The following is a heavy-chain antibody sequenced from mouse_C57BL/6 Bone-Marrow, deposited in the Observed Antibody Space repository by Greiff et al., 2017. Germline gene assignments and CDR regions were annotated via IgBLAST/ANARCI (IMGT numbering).Heavy chain of an antibody. CDR1: GFSLTSYG. J-gene: IGHJ1*03. Sequence: QVQLKESGPGLVQPSQSLSITCTVSGFSLTSYGVHWVRQSPGKGLEWLGVIWRGGSTDYNAAFMSRLSITEDNSKSQVFFKMNSLQADDTAIYYWAKSGSSSWYFDVWGTGTTVTVSS. D-gene: IGHD1-1*01. CDR3: AKSGSSSWYFDV. V-gene: IGHV2-5*01. CDR2: IWRGGST.